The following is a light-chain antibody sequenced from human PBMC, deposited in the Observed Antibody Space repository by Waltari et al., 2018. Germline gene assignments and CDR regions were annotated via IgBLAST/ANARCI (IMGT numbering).Light chain of an antibody. CDR1: SSAVGGSNY. CDR2: DVN. J-gene: IGLJ2*01. CDR3: SSYAGSYTVL. V-gene: IGLV2-11*01. Sequence: QSALTQPRSVSGSPGQSVTISCTGTSSAVGGSNYVSWYQQHPGKAPELMLFDVNKRPSGVPDRFSGSKSGNTASLTISGLQAEDEADYYCSSYAGSYTVLFGGGTKLTVL.